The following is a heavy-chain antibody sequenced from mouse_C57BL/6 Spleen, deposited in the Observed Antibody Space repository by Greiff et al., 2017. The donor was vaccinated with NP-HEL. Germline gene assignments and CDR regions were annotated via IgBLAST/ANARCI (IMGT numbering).Heavy chain of an antibody. J-gene: IGHJ4*01. Sequence: QVQLQQSGAELVRPGTSVKVSCRASGYAFTNYLIEWVKQRPGQGLEWIGVINPGSGGTNYNEKFKGTATLPADKSSSTAYMQLSSLTSDDSAVEFCARTYYSNYYAMDYWGQGTSVTVSS. CDR2: INPGSGGT. CDR3: ARTYYSNYYAMDY. CDR1: GYAFTNYL. V-gene: IGHV1-54*01. D-gene: IGHD2-5*01.